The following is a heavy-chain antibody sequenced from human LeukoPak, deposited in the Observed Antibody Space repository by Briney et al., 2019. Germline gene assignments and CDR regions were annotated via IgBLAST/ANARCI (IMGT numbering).Heavy chain of an antibody. CDR2: ITSSTIYI. CDR3: ARDLMGIAYRGAFYY. Sequence: GGSLRLSCAASGFTFSSYSMNWVRQAPGKGLEWVSSITSSTIYIYYADSVKGRFTISRDNAKNSLFLQMNSLRAEDTAVYYCARDLMGIAYRGAFYYWGQGTLVTVSS. D-gene: IGHD6-13*01. J-gene: IGHJ4*02. V-gene: IGHV3-21*04. CDR1: GFTFSSYS.